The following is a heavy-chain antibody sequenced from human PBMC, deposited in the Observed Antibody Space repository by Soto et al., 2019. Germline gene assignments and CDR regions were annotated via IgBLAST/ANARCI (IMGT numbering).Heavy chain of an antibody. V-gene: IGHV3-23*01. CDR1: GFTFRNYA. D-gene: IGHD5-18*01. CDR3: AKGGYTSYYDY. J-gene: IGHJ4*02. Sequence: EVQLLESGGGLVQPGGSLRLSCAASGFTFRNYAMTWVRQAPGKGLEWVSTIRASGDSTFYADSVKGRITISRDNSKNTRYLQMNSLEAEDTAVYFCAKGGYTSYYDYWGQGILVTVSS. CDR2: IRASGDST.